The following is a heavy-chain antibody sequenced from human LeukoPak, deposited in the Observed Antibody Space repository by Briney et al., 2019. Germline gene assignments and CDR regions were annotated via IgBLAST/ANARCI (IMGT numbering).Heavy chain of an antibody. CDR1: GFTVSSNY. CDR2: IYSGGST. J-gene: IGHJ4*02. V-gene: IGHV3-53*01. CDR3: ARDAGYYYDSSGYYSG. D-gene: IGHD3-22*01. Sequence: GGSLRLSCAASGFTVSSNYMSWVRQAPGKGLEWVSVIYSGGSTYYADSVKGRFTISRDNSKNTLYLQMNSPRAEDTAVYYCARDAGYYYDSSGYYSGWGQGTLVTVSS.